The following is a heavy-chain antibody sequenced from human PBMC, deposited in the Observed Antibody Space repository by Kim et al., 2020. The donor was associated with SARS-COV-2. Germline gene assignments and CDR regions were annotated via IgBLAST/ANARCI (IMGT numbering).Heavy chain of an antibody. CDR2: ISWDGGST. CDR3: AKDMGGGSGSYYYYYYYGMDV. D-gene: IGHD3-10*01. V-gene: IGHV3-43*01. CDR1: GFTFDDYT. J-gene: IGHJ6*02. Sequence: GGSLRLSCAASGFTFDDYTMHWVRQAPGKGLEWVSLISWDGGSTYYADSVKGRFTISRDNSKNSLYLQMNSLRTEDTALYYCAKDMGGGSGSYYYYYYYGMDVWGQGTTVTVSS.